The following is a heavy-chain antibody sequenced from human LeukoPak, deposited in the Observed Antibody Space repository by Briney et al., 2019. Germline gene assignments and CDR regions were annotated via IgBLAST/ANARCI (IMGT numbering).Heavy chain of an antibody. CDR1: GGSFSGYY. J-gene: IGHJ5*02. CDR3: ARRWNARLYNWFDP. Sequence: PPETLSLTCAVYGGSFSGYYWNWIRQSPGKGLEWIGEINQSGGTNYNPSLKSRVAISVDTSKNHFSLNMNSVTAADTAVYYCARRWNARLYNWFDPWGQGTLVTVSS. D-gene: IGHD1-1*01. V-gene: IGHV4-34*01. CDR2: INQSGGT.